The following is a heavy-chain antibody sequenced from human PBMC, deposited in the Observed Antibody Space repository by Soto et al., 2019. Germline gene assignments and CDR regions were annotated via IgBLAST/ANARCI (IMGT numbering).Heavy chain of an antibody. J-gene: IGHJ6*02. V-gene: IGHV1-69*13. CDR1: GGTFSSYA. CDR2: IIPIFGTA. Sequence: SVKVSCKASGGTFSSYAISWVRQAPGQGLEWMGGIIPIFGTANYAQKFQGRVTITADESTSTAYMELSSLRSEDTAVYYCARVSKYYYDSSGYYYAPYGMDVWGQGATVTVSS. D-gene: IGHD3-22*01. CDR3: ARVSKYYYDSSGYYYAPYGMDV.